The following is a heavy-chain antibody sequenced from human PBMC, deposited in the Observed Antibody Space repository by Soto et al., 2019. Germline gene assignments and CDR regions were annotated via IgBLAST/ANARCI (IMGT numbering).Heavy chain of an antibody. CDR1: SGSISSSSYY. D-gene: IGHD5-12*01. CDR2: ISYSGTT. V-gene: IGHV4-39*02. J-gene: IGHJ5*02. Sequence: QLQLQESGPGLVKPSETLSLTCTVSSGSISSSSYYWGWIRQSPGKGLEWIGTISYSGTTYYNPSLKSRVTISVDTSKNHSSLNRSSVTAADTAVYYCARRRGGVVATENWFDPWGQGTLVTVSS. CDR3: ARRRGGVVATENWFDP.